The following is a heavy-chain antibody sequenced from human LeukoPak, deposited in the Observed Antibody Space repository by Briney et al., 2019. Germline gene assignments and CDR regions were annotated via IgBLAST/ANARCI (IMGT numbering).Heavy chain of an antibody. D-gene: IGHD6-6*01. Sequence: GGSLRLSCAVSGLTFSSYAMHWVRQAPGKGLEYVSDISSDGGSTFYANSVKGRFTISRDNSKNTLYLQMNSLKAEDTAVYYCAKTGGSSSLSWFDPWGQGTLVTVSS. V-gene: IGHV3-64*01. CDR2: ISSDGGST. CDR3: AKTGGSSSLSWFDP. CDR1: GLTFSSYA. J-gene: IGHJ5*02.